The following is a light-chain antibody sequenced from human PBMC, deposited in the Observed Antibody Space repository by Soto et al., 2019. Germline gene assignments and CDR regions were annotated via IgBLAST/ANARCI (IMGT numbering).Light chain of an antibody. CDR1: QSVSSSY. J-gene: IGKJ1*01. CDR3: QQYGSSPRT. CDR2: VAS. V-gene: IGKV3-20*01. Sequence: EIVLTQSPGTLSLSPGDTATLSCRASQSVSSSYLAWYQQKPGQAPRLLIYVASIRATGIPDRFSGSGSGTDYTLTISRLEPEDFAVYDCQQYGSSPRTFGQGPQVENK.